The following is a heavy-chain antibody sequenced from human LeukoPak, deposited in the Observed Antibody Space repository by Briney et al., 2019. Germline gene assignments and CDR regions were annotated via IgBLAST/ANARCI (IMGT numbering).Heavy chain of an antibody. J-gene: IGHJ4*02. D-gene: IGHD6-13*01. CDR1: GYSFTSYW. V-gene: IGHV5-51*01. CDR2: IYPGDSDT. CDR3: ARHFDIAAAGYYSDY. Sequence: HGESLKTSCKGSGYSFTSYWIGWVRQMPGKGLEWMGIIYPGDSDTRYSPSFQGQVTISADKSISTAYLQWSSLKASDTAMYYCARHFDIAAAGYYSDYWGQGTLVTVSS.